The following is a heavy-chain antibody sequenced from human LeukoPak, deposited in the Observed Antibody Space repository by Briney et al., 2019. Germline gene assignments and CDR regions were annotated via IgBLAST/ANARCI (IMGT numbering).Heavy chain of an antibody. CDR3: ARDTRYYDNSGYYYFDY. J-gene: IGHJ4*02. D-gene: IGHD3-22*01. Sequence: PSETLSLTCTVSGGSISSYYWSWIRQPPGKGLEWIGSIYYSGSTNYNPSLKSRVTISVDTSKNQFSLKLSSVTAADTAVYFCARDTRYYDNSGYYYFDYWGRGTLVTVSS. CDR2: IYYSGST. CDR1: GGSISSYY. V-gene: IGHV4-59*12.